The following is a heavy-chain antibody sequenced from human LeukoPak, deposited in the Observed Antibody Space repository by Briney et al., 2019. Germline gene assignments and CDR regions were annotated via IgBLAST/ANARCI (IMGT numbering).Heavy chain of an antibody. CDR1: GGSISSYY. J-gene: IGHJ6*02. D-gene: IGHD5-18*01. Sequence: SETLSLTCTVSGGSISSYYWSWIRQPPGKGLEWIGYIYYSRSTNYNPSLKSRVTISVDTSKNQFSLKLSSVTAADTAVYYCARDLVDTAMGYYYGMDVWGQGTTVTVSS. CDR3: ARDLVDTAMGYYYGMDV. V-gene: IGHV4-59*01. CDR2: IYYSRST.